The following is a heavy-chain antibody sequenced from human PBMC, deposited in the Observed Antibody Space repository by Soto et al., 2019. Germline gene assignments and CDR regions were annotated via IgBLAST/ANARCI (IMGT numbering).Heavy chain of an antibody. CDR2: IYNSGGS. Sequence: QLQLQESGSGLVKPSQTLSLTCVVFGASISSGDYAWNWVRQPPGKGLEWLGYIYNSGGSYYNPSLKGRVTISLDRSKNHFSLRLNSVTAADTALYFCARGDKNNDYYFDHWGQGTLVTVTS. V-gene: IGHV4-30-2*01. J-gene: IGHJ4*02. CDR1: GASISSGDYA. D-gene: IGHD3-16*01. CDR3: ARGDKNNDYYFDH.